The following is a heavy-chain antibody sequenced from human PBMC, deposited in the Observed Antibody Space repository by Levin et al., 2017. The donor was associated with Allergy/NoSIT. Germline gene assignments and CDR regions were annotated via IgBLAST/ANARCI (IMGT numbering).Heavy chain of an antibody. CDR2: MYPGDSDT. D-gene: IGHD4-23*01. CDR1: GYGFASYW. V-gene: IGHV5-51*01. J-gene: IGHJ4*02. Sequence: GESLKISCKGSGYGFASYWIGWVRQMPGKGLEWMGIMYPGDSDTTYSPSFQGQVTLPADKSTSTPYLQWSSLTASDTAMYYCARYRPVYGGNPDYWGQGTLVTVSS. CDR3: ARYRPVYGGNPDY.